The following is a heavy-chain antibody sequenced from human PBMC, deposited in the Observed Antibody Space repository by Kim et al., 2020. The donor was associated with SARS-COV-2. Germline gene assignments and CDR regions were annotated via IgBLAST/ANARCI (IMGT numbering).Heavy chain of an antibody. V-gene: IGHV3-21*01. Sequence: GGSLRLSCAASGFTFSSYSMNWVRQAPGKGLEWVSSISSSSSYIYYADSVKGRFTISRDNAKNSLYLQMNSLRAEDTAVYYCARTRHSDSSGWYYFDYWGQGTLVTVSS. D-gene: IGHD6-19*01. CDR2: ISSSSSYI. J-gene: IGHJ4*02. CDR1: GFTFSSYS. CDR3: ARTRHSDSSGWYYFDY.